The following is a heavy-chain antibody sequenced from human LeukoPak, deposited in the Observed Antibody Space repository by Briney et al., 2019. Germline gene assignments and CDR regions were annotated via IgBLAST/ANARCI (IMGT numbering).Heavy chain of an antibody. CDR1: GYTFTGYY. CDR3: ARGGLRVMVYRLYYMDV. Sequence: ASVKVSCKASGYTFTGYYMHWVRQAPGQGLEWMGWINPNSGGTNYAQKFQGRVTMTKDTSISTAYMELTRLRSDDTAVYYCARGGLRVMVYRLYYMDVWGKGTTVTVPS. D-gene: IGHD2-8*01. J-gene: IGHJ6*03. CDR2: INPNSGGT. V-gene: IGHV1-2*02.